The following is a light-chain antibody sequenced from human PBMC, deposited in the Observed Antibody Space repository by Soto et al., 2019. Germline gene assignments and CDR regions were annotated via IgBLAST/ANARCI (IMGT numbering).Light chain of an antibody. CDR1: SGHSSYI. CDR3: ETWDSNTHV. J-gene: IGLJ3*02. V-gene: IGLV4-60*02. Sequence: QPVLTQSSSASASLGSSVKLTCTLSSGHSSYIIAWHQQQPGKAPRYLMKLEGSGSYNKGSGVPDRFLGSSSGADRYLTISNLQFEDEADYYCETWDSNTHVFGGGTKVTVL. CDR2: LEGSGSY.